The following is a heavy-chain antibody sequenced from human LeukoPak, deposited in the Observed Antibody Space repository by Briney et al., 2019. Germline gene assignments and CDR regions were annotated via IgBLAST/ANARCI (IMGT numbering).Heavy chain of an antibody. CDR2: ISAYNGNR. V-gene: IGHV1-18*01. CDR3: ARVTSGYDPFDY. CDR1: GYTLTELS. J-gene: IGHJ4*02. D-gene: IGHD5-12*01. Sequence: ASVKVSCKVSGYTLTELSMHWVRQAPGQGLEWMGWISAYNGNRNYAQKLQGRVTMTTDTSTSTAYMELRSLRSDDTAFYYCARVTSGYDPFDYWGQGTLVTVSS.